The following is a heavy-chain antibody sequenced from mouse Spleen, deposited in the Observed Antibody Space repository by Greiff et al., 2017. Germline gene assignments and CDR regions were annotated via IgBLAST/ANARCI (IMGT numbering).Heavy chain of an antibody. CDR2: IYPGSGNT. Sequence: VKLMESGPELVKPGASVKISCKASGYSFTSYYIHWVKQRPGQGLEWIGWIYPGSGNTKYNEKFKGKATLTADTSSSTAYMQLSSLTSEDSAVYYCARSTLMDYWGQGTSVTVSS. J-gene: IGHJ4*01. V-gene: IGHV1-66*01. CDR3: ARSTLMDY. D-gene: IGHD5-1*01. CDR1: GYSFTSYY.